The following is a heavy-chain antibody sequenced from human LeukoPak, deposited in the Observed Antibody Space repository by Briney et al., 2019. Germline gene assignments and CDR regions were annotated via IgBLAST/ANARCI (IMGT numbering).Heavy chain of an antibody. V-gene: IGHV1-8*01. CDR2: MRPKKSDT. J-gene: IGHJ4*02. Sequence: GASVKVSCKASGYSFSTYDINWVRQAPGQGLEWMGWMRPKKSDTGYARKFQDRVTLTWNISTDTAYMELNSLTPEDTAVYFCAGGPPEDTSSGYWGQGTLVTVS. D-gene: IGHD3-22*01. CDR3: AGGPPEDTSSGY. CDR1: GYSFSTYD.